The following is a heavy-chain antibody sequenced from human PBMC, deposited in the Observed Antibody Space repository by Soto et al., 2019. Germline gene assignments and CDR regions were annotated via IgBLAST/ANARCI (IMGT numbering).Heavy chain of an antibody. CDR3: ARSYGSGISSVTFDP. D-gene: IGHD3-10*01. J-gene: IGHJ5*02. CDR1: GGSISSGGYS. Sequence: QLQLQESGSGLVKPSQTLSLTCAVSGGSISSGGYSWSWVRQPPGKGLEWIGYIYHSGSTYYNPSLKSRVTISVDRSKNQFSLKLSSVTAADTAVYYCARSYGSGISSVTFDPWGQGTLVTVSS. V-gene: IGHV4-30-2*01. CDR2: IYHSGST.